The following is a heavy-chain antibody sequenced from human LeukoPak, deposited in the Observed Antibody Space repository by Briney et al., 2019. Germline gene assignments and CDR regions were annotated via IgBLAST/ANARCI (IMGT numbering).Heavy chain of an antibody. CDR1: GYTFTSYG. CDR2: ISAYNGNT. D-gene: IGHD1-26*01. V-gene: IGHV1-18*01. CDR3: ARESSGALIPLYYYGMDV. J-gene: IGHJ6*02. Sequence: ASVKVSCKASGYTFTSYGISWVRQAPGQGPEWMGWISAYNGNTNYAQKLQGRVTMTTDTSTSTAYMELRSLRFDDTAVYYCARESSGALIPLYYYGMDVWGQGTTVTVSS.